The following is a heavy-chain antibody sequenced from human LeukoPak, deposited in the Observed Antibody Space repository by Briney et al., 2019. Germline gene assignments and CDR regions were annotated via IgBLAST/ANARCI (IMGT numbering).Heavy chain of an antibody. CDR1: GFTFSSYG. CDR3: ARGGSSGLSSGAFDI. CDR2: IRYDGSNK. D-gene: IGHD3-10*01. V-gene: IGHV3-30*02. Sequence: PGGSLRLSCAASGFTFSSYGMHWVRQAPGKGLEWVAFIRYDGSNKYYADSVKGRFTISRDNSKNTLYLQMNSLRAEDTAVYYCARGGSSGLSSGAFDIWGQGTMVTVSS. J-gene: IGHJ3*02.